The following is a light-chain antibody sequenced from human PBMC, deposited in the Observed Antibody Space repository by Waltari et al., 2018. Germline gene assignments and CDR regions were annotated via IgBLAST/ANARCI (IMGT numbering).Light chain of an antibody. CDR1: KLATKT. V-gene: IGLV3-21*04. CDR2: YDS. CDR3: QVWDSTSDYRGV. Sequence: SLVLSQPPSVPVAPGKTARITCGGNKLATKTVPWYQQKPGQAPVLVIYYDSDRPSGIPERFSGSNSGNAATLTISRVEAGDEADYYCQVWDSTSDYRGVFGGGTKLTVL. J-gene: IGLJ3*02.